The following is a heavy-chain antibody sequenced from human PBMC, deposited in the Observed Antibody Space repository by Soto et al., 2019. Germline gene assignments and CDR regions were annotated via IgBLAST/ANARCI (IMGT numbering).Heavy chain of an antibody. CDR3: ARGDREDIAVVIGGRPGEYGVDV. CDR1: GFTFRSYA. V-gene: IGHV3-30-3*01. J-gene: IGHJ6*02. CDR2: IAYAGSNK. D-gene: IGHD2-15*01. Sequence: QVQLVESGGGVVQPGRSLRLSCAASGFTFRSYAMHWVRQAPGKGLECVAVIAYAGSNKFYRDYVRGRFTISRDNSENTLYLQISSLRYEDTAVYYCARGDREDIAVVIGGRPGEYGVDVWGQGTTVTVSS.